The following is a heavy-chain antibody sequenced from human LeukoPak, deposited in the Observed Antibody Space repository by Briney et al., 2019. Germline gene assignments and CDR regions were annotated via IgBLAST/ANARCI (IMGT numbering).Heavy chain of an antibody. V-gene: IGHV3-15*01. J-gene: IGHJ4*02. CDR3: TRDLAF. Sequence: TGGSLRLSCAASGFTFSNAWMSWVRQAPGQGLEWVARIKSKTDGGTTDYAAPVKGRFTISRDDSKNTLYLHMNSLKIEDTAVYYCTRDLAFWGQGTLVIVSS. CDR1: GFTFSNAW. CDR2: IKSKTDGGTT.